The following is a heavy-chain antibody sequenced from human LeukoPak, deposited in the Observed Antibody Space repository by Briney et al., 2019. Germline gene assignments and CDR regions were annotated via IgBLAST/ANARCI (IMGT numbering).Heavy chain of an antibody. Sequence: GGSLRLSCAASGFTFSSYSMNWVRQAPGKGLEWVSSISSSSSYIYYADSVKGRFTISRDNSKNTLYLQMNSLRAEDTAVYYCAKAGLYDVVRGVISAFDPWGQGTLVTVSS. CDR1: GFTFSSYS. CDR2: ISSSSSYI. D-gene: IGHD3-10*01. V-gene: IGHV3-21*04. J-gene: IGHJ5*02. CDR3: AKAGLYDVVRGVISAFDP.